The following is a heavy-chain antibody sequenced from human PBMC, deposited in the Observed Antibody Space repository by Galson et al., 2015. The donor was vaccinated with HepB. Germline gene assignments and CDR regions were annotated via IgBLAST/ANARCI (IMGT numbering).Heavy chain of an antibody. V-gene: IGHV3-48*01. CDR3: ARDLRLMGAPTEGVDY. CDR2: INYSRGTI. D-gene: IGHD1-26*01. CDR1: GFTFSSYN. Sequence: SLRLSCAASGFTFSSYNMNWVRQAPGKGLEWLAYINYSRGTIYYADSVMGRFTIPRDNAKNSLFLQMNSLRAEDTAVYYCARDLRLMGAPTEGVDYWGQGTLVTVSS. J-gene: IGHJ4*02.